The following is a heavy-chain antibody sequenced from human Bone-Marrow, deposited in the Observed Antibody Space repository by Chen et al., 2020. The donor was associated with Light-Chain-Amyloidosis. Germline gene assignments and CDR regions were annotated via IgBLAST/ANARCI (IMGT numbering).Heavy chain of an antibody. D-gene: IGHD3-16*02. J-gene: IGHJ6*02. CDR2: INHSGST. CDR3: ARAGYRAYYYYGMDV. CDR1: GGSFSGYY. V-gene: IGHV4-34*01. Sequence: QVQLQQWGAGLLKPSETLSLTCAVYGGSFSGYYWRWIRQPPGKGLEWIGEINHSGSTNYNPSLKSRVTISVDTSKNQFSLKLSSVTAADTAVYYCARAGYRAYYYYGMDVWGQGTTVTVSS.